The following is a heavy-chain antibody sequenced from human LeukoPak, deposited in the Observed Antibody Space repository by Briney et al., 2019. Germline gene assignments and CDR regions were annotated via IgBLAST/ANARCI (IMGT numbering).Heavy chain of an antibody. CDR3: ARSSSRPSGYSYGDFDY. Sequence: ASVKVSCKASGYTFTSYGISWVRQAPGQGLEWMGWISAYNGNTNYAQKLQGRVTMTTDTSTSTAYMELRSLRSDDPAVYYCARSSSRPSGYSYGDFDYWGQGTLVTVSS. D-gene: IGHD5-18*01. J-gene: IGHJ4*02. CDR1: GYTFTSYG. CDR2: ISAYNGNT. V-gene: IGHV1-18*01.